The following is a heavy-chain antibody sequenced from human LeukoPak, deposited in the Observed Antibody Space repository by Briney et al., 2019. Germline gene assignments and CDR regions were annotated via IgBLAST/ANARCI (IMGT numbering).Heavy chain of an antibody. J-gene: IGHJ3*02. D-gene: IGHD2-2*01. CDR3: ARGHGVVAASDDAFDI. CDR2: ISSSGSTI. CDR1: GFTFSRYS. Sequence: GGSLRLSCAASGFTFSRYSMNWVRQAPGKGLEWVSYISSSGSTIYYADSVKGRFTISRDNAKNSLYLQMNSLRAEDTAVYYCARGHGVVAASDDAFDIWGQGTMVTVSS. V-gene: IGHV3-48*04.